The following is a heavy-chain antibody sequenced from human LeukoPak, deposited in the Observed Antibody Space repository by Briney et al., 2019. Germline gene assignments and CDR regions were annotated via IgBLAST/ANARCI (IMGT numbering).Heavy chain of an antibody. CDR3: ARAHTTVITHFDY. CDR2: ISGSGGST. CDR1: GFTFSSYA. J-gene: IGHJ4*02. Sequence: GGSLRLSCAASGFTFSSYAMSWVRQAPGKGLEWVSAISGSGGSTYYADSVKGRFTISRDNSKNSLYLQMNSLRAEDTAVYYCARAHTTVITHFDYWGQGTLVTVSS. D-gene: IGHD4-17*01. V-gene: IGHV3-23*01.